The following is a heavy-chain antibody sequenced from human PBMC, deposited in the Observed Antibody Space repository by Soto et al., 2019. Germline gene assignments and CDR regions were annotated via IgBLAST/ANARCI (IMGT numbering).Heavy chain of an antibody. CDR2: ISGSGGST. CDR3: AKDGGSSWYYYYGMDV. V-gene: IGHV3-23*01. D-gene: IGHD6-13*01. CDR1: GFTFSSYA. Sequence: GSLRLSCAASGFTFSSYAMSWVRQAPGKGLEWVSAISGSGGSTYYADSVKGRFTISRDNSKNTLYLQMNSLRAEDTAVYYCAKDGGSSWYYYYGMDVWGQGTTVTVSS. J-gene: IGHJ6*02.